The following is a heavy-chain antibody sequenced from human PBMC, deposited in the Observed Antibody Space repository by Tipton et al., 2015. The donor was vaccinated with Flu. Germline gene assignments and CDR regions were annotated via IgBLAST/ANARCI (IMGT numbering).Heavy chain of an antibody. Sequence: GLVKPSQTLSLTCTVSGGSISSGSYYWSWIRQPAGKGLEWIGRIYTSGSTNYNPSLKSRVTISVDTSKNQFSLKLSSVTAADTAVYYCARGIGYCSSTSCYRTGYYYYYGMDVWGQGTTVTVSS. V-gene: IGHV4-61*02. CDR1: GGSISSGSYY. CDR2: IYTSGST. D-gene: IGHD2-2*01. J-gene: IGHJ6*02. CDR3: ARGIGYCSSTSCYRTGYYYYYGMDV.